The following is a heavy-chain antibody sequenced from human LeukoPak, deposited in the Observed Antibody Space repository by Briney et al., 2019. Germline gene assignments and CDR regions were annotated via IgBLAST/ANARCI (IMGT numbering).Heavy chain of an antibody. Sequence: GGSLRLSCVVSGFTVSTNFMSWVRQAPGERLEWVSVIYSGGSTYYADSVKGRFTISKDTSKNTLYLHMSSLRADDTAVYYCAKGGYDYVEVAYFDYWGQGTLVTVSS. CDR1: GFTVSTNF. V-gene: IGHV3-53*01. D-gene: IGHD5-12*01. J-gene: IGHJ4*02. CDR3: AKGGYDYVEVAYFDY. CDR2: IYSGGST.